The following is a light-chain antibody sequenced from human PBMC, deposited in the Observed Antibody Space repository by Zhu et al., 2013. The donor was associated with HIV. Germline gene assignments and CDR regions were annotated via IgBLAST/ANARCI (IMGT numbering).Light chain of an antibody. CDR2: GAS. J-gene: IGKJ4*01. Sequence: DIVLTQSPGTLSLSPGESATLSCRASQSVSSSYLAWYQQKPGQAPRLLIYGASSRATGIPDRFSGSGSGTDFTLIISRLEPEDFAVYYCQQYANSPRTFGGGTKVEI. CDR3: QQYANSPRT. V-gene: IGKV3-20*01. CDR1: QSVSSSY.